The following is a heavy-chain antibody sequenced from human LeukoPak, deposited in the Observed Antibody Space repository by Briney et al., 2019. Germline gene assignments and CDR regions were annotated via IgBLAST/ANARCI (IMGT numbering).Heavy chain of an antibody. Sequence: SVKVSCKAPGDTFGSYAISWVRQAHGQGLEWMGWTIPILGIAKYARKFQGRLTITADTSTSTAYMELTNLRSDDTAVYYCASQFLLPFDYWGRGTLVTVSS. J-gene: IGHJ4*02. CDR1: GDTFGSYA. CDR3: ASQFLLPFDY. D-gene: IGHD3-22*01. V-gene: IGHV1-69*10. CDR2: TIPILGIA.